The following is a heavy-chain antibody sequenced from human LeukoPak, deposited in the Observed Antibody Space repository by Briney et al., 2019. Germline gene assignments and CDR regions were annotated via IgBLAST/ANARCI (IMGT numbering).Heavy chain of an antibody. J-gene: IGHJ4*02. CDR1: GFTFSSYA. V-gene: IGHV3-23*01. CDR3: AKDSSAWLRFFDY. D-gene: IGHD6-19*01. CDR2: ISGSGGST. Sequence: GGSLRLSCAASGFTFSSYAMSWVRQAPGKGLEWVSAISGSGGSTYYADSVKGRFTISRDNSKNTLYLQMNSLRAEDTAVYYRAKDSSAWLRFFDYWGQGTLVTVSS.